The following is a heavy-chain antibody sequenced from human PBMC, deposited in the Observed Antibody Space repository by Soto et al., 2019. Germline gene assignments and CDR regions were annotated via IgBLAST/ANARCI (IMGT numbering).Heavy chain of an antibody. V-gene: IGHV4-39*01. CDR2: IYYSGIT. CDR3: ARGYYYYGMDV. CDR1: GDSVSSGRYF. Sequence: SETLSLTCSVSGDSVSSGRYFWSWIRQPPGKGLEWIGSIYYSGITYYNPSLKSRVTISVDTSKNQFSLKLSSVAAADTAVYYCARGYYYYGMDVWAQGTTVTVSS. J-gene: IGHJ6*02.